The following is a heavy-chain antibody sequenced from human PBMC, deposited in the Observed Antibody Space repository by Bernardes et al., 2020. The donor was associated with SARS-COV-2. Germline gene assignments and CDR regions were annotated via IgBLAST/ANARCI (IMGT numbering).Heavy chain of an antibody. CDR3: ATAGGPYSSAWFHY. Sequence: IECISQLWPSNYNIYYTDSVKGRFTVSRDNAKNSLYLQMNSLRDEDTAVYYCATAGGPYSSAWFHYWGKGTLDT. CDR2: LWPSNYNI. D-gene: IGHD6-19*01. V-gene: IGHV3-48*02. J-gene: IGHJ4*02.